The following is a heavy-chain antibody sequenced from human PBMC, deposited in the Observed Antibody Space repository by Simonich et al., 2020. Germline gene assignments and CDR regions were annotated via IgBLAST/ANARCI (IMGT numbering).Heavy chain of an antibody. V-gene: IGHV3-48*04. Sequence: EVQLVESGGGLVQPGGSLRLSCAASGFTFSSYSMNWVRQAPGKGLEWVSYISSSSSTIYYADSVKGRFTISRDNAKNSLYLQMNSLRAEDTAVYYCARGIVGASGAFDIWGQGTMVTVSS. CDR2: ISSSSSTI. D-gene: IGHD1-26*01. CDR1: GFTFSSYS. CDR3: ARGIVGASGAFDI. J-gene: IGHJ3*02.